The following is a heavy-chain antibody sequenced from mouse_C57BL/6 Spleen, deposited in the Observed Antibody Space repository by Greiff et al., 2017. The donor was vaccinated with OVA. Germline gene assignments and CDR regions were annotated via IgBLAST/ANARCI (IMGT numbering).Heavy chain of an antibody. J-gene: IGHJ2*01. Sequence: VQLQQSGAELVRPGTSVKVSCKASGYAFTNYLIEWVKQRPGQGLEWIGVINPGSGGTNYNEKFKGKATLTADKSSSTAYMQLSSLTSEDSAVYFCARKEDGYYFDYWGQGTTLTVSS. V-gene: IGHV1-54*01. CDR2: INPGSGGT. CDR1: GYAFTNYL. CDR3: ARKEDGYYFDY. D-gene: IGHD2-3*01.